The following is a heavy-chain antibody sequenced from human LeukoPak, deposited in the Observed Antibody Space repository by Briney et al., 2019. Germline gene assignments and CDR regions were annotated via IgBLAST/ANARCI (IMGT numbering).Heavy chain of an antibody. V-gene: IGHV1-69*04. D-gene: IGHD5-18*01. CDR3: ARDVDTAMVKSYWYFDL. J-gene: IGHJ2*01. CDR2: IIPIFGIA. CDR1: GGTFSSYA. Sequence: ASMTVSCKASGGTFSSYAISWVRQAPGQGLEWMGRIIPIFGIANYAQKFQGRVTITADKSTSTAYMELSSLRSEDTAVYYCARDVDTAMVKSYWYFDLWGRGTLVTVSS.